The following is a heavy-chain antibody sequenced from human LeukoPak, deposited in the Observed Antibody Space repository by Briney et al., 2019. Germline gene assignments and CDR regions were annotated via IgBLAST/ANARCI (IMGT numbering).Heavy chain of an antibody. J-gene: IGHJ4*02. V-gene: IGHV4-39*07. CDR1: GGSISSSSYY. Sequence: SETLSLTCTVSGGSISSSSYYWGWIRQPPGKGLEWIGEINHSGSTNYNPSLKSRVAISVDTSKNQFSLKLSSVTAADTAVYYCARRGGYLDYWGQGTLVTVSS. D-gene: IGHD2-15*01. CDR2: INHSGST. CDR3: ARRGGYLDY.